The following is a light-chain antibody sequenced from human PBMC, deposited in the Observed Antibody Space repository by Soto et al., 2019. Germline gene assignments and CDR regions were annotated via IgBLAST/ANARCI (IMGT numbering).Light chain of an antibody. V-gene: IGKV3-11*01. CDR1: QYINTR. Sequence: EIVLTQSPATLSSFPGERVTLSCRASQYINTRLAWYHHRPGQAPRLLIYQTAIRAAGIPARFSASGSGTDFTLTISDVQPEDFALYYCHQRQSWPRTFGQGTKVDI. J-gene: IGKJ1*01. CDR2: QTA. CDR3: HQRQSWPRT.